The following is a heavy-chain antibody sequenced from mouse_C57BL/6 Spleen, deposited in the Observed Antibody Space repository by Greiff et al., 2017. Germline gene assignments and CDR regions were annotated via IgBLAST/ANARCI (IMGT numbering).Heavy chain of an antibody. J-gene: IGHJ4*01. CDR1: GYTFTSYW. Sequence: QVQLQQPGAELVKPGASVKVSCKASGYTFTSYWMHWVKQRPGQGLEWIGRIHPSDSDTNYNQKFKGKATLTVDKSSSTAYMQRSSLTSEDSAVYYCAMVTTVYYAMDYWGQGTSVTVSS. D-gene: IGHD2-2*01. V-gene: IGHV1-74*01. CDR2: IHPSDSDT. CDR3: AMVTTVYYAMDY.